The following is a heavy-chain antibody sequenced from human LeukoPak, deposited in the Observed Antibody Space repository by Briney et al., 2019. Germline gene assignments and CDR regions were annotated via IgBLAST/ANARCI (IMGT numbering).Heavy chain of an antibody. CDR1: GFTFDDYT. CDR2: ISWDGGST. D-gene: IGHD3-22*01. V-gene: IGHV3-43*01. Sequence: GGSLRLSCAASGFTFDDYTMHWVRQAPGKGLEWVSLISWDGGSTYYADSVKGRFTISRDNSKNSLYLQMNSLRTEDTALYYCAKESYYDSSGYYYMDVWGKGTTVTISS. CDR3: AKESYYDSSGYYYMDV. J-gene: IGHJ6*03.